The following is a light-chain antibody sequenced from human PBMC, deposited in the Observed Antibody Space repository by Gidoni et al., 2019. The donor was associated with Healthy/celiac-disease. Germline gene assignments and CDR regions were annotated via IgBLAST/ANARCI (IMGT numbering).Light chain of an antibody. CDR2: NDN. Sequence: QPVLTQPPPVSGVPGQRVTIPCTGGTSNIGTPYRVQWYQEVPGAVPSLLIYNDNPRPVAVPDRFSASKSGMSASLAIDGLTFEDEAIYYCQSYDSSLSALVFGGGTKVTVL. CDR3: QSYDSSLSALV. J-gene: IGLJ3*02. V-gene: IGLV1-40*01. CDR1: TSNIGTPYR.